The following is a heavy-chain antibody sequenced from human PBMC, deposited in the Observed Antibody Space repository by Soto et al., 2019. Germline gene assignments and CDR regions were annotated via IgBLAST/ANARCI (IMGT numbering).Heavy chain of an antibody. CDR2: ITTDKGKT. V-gene: IGHV1-18*01. J-gene: IGHJ4*02. CDR1: GYTFTNYG. Sequence: QVQLVQSGPEVKKPGASVKVSCKTSGYTFTNYGISWVRQAPGQGLEWMGWITTDKGKTTYAQKFQGRVTMTTDTSTSTAYMELGSLRSDDPAKYYCATRSPAFDYWGQGTLVTVSS. CDR3: ATRSPAFDY.